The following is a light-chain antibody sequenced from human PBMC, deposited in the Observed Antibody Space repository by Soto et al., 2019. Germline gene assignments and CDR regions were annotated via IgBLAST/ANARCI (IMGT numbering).Light chain of an antibody. V-gene: IGKV3-20*01. J-gene: IGKJ1*01. CDR3: QQYDSAPRT. CDR2: GAS. Sequence: EIVLTQSPGTLSLSPGERATLSCRASQSVSSNKIAWYQQKPGQAPRLLIFGASRRTTGIPDRFSGSGSGTDFTLTISRLEPEDLAVYYCQQYDSAPRTFGQGTKVDIK. CDR1: QSVSSNK.